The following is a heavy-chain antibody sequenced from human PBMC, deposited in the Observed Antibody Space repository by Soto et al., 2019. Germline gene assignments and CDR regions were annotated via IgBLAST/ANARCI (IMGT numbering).Heavy chain of an antibody. V-gene: IGHV4-39*01. Sequence: SETLSLTCTVSGGSITSSSHYWGWIRQPPGKGLECIGNIYYDGNTYYNPSLKSRVTISLDTSKNQFYLRLNSVTAADTAVYYCARSSITPRLFMYPFDYWGQGTLVTVSS. J-gene: IGHJ4*02. CDR1: GGSITSSSHY. CDR2: IYYDGNT. D-gene: IGHD6-6*01. CDR3: ARSSITPRLFMYPFDY.